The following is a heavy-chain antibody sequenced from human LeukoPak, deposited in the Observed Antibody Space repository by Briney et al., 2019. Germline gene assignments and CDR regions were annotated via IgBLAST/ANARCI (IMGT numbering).Heavy chain of an antibody. J-gene: IGHJ4*02. CDR3: ARSIAVADRYYFDY. Sequence: ASVKVSCKASGYNFTGYYLHWVRQAPGQGLEWMGWINPNTGGTNYAQKFQGRVTMTRDTSISTAYMELSRLRSEDMAVYYCARSIAVADRYYFDYWGQGTLVTVSS. D-gene: IGHD6-19*01. V-gene: IGHV1-2*02. CDR2: INPNTGGT. CDR1: GYNFTGYY.